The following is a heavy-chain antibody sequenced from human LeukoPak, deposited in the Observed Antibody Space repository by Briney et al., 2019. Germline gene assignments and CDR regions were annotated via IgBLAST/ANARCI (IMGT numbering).Heavy chain of an antibody. J-gene: IGHJ5*02. V-gene: IGHV4-34*01. CDR3: ARGQLRRANWFDP. CDR2: INHSGST. Sequence: SETLSLTCAVYGGSFSGYYWSWIRQPPGKGLEWIGEINHSGSTNYNPSLKSRVTISVDTSKNQFSLKLSSVTAADTAVYYCARGQLRRANWFDPWGQGTLVTVSS. D-gene: IGHD1-7*01. CDR1: GGSFSGYY.